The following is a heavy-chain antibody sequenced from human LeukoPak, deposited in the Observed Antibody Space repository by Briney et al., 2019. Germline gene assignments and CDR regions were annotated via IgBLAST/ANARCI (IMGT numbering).Heavy chain of an antibody. CDR1: GFTFSSYG. J-gene: IGHJ4*02. D-gene: IGHD3-16*01. Sequence: GRSLRLSCAASGFTFSSYGMHWVRQAPGKGLEWVAVIWYDGSNKYYADSVKGRFTISRDNSKNTLYLQMNSLRAEDTAVYYCARDGIMGRYDYWGQGTLVTVSS. CDR3: ARDGIMGRYDY. V-gene: IGHV3-33*01. CDR2: IWYDGSNK.